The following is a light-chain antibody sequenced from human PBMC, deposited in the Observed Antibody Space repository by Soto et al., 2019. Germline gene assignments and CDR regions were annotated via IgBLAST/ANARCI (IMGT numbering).Light chain of an antibody. J-gene: IGKJ1*01. CDR3: QQYGSSGT. Sequence: IVMTQSPATLSVSPGERATLSCRASQAISDNLAWYQQKPGQAPRLLIYGASNRATGIPDRFSGSGSGTDFTLTISRLEPEDFAVYYCQQYGSSGTFGQGTKVDI. CDR2: GAS. V-gene: IGKV3-20*01. CDR1: QAISDN.